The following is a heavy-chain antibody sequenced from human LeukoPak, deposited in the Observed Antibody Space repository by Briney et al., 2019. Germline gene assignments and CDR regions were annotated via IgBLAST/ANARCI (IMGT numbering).Heavy chain of an antibody. CDR1: GFTFDDYA. Sequence: PGGSLRLSCAASGFTFDDYAMHWVRQAPGKGLEWVSGISWNSGSIGYADSVKGRFTISRDNAKNSLYLQMSSLRAEDTAFYYCAKGDCSSTTCYRFIDYWGQGTLVTVSS. D-gene: IGHD2-2*01. V-gene: IGHV3-9*01. CDR3: AKGDCSSTTCYRFIDY. J-gene: IGHJ4*02. CDR2: ISWNSGSI.